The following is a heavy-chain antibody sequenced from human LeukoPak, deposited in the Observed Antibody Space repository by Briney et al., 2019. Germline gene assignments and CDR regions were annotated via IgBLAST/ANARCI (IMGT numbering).Heavy chain of an antibody. CDR2: IYPGDSDT. CDR3: AAVEMGDFDY. D-gene: IGHD5-24*01. Sequence: GASLKISCKGSGSRFTSYWIGWVRQMPGKGLEWMGIIYPGDSDTRYSPSFQGQVTISADKSISTAYLQWSSLKASDTTMYYCAAVEMGDFDYWGQGILVTVSS. V-gene: IGHV5-51*01. CDR1: GSRFTSYW. J-gene: IGHJ4*02.